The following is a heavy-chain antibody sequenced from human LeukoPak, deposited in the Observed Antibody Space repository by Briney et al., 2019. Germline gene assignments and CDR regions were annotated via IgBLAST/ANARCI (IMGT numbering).Heavy chain of an antibody. CDR2: IRYDGSNK. CDR1: GFTFDDYA. J-gene: IGHJ6*03. CDR3: AKTSGSYYYYYMDV. Sequence: GGSLRLSCAASGFTFDDYAMHWVRQAPGKGLEWVAFIRYDGSNKYYADSVKGRFTISRDNSKNALYLQMNSLRAEDTAVYYCAKTSGSYYYYYMDVWGKGTTVTISS. D-gene: IGHD6-6*01. V-gene: IGHV3-30*02.